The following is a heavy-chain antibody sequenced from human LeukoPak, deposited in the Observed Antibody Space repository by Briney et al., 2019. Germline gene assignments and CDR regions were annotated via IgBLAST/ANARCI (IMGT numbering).Heavy chain of an antibody. Sequence: GGSLRLSCAASGFTFSSYSMNWVRQAPGKGLEWVSSISSSSSYIYYADSVKGRFTISRDNAKNSLYLQMNSLRVEDTGVYYCARGPGSSGGAYVGDYWGHGSLVTVSS. CDR1: GFTFSSYS. V-gene: IGHV3-21*01. CDR2: ISSSSSYI. J-gene: IGHJ4*01. CDR3: ARGPGSSGGAYVGDY. D-gene: IGHD3-22*01.